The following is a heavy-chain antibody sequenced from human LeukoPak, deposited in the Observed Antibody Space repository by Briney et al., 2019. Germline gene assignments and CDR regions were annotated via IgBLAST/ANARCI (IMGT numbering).Heavy chain of an antibody. J-gene: IGHJ4*02. Sequence: EASAKVSCKAPGYTFTSYGISWVRQAPGQGLEWMGWISAYNGNTNYAQKLQGRVTMTTDTSTSTAYMELRSLRSDDTAVYYCARAMIYGDCDYWGQGTLVTVSS. CDR2: ISAYNGNT. V-gene: IGHV1-18*01. CDR3: ARAMIYGDCDY. CDR1: GYTFTSYG. D-gene: IGHD4-17*01.